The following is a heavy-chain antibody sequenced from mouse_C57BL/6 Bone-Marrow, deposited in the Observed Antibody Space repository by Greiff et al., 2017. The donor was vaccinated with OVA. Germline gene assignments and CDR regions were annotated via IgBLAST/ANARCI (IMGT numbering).Heavy chain of an antibody. CDR3: TTLWWLRDY. CDR1: GFNIKDDY. J-gene: IGHJ2*01. D-gene: IGHD2-13*01. V-gene: IGHV14-4*01. Sequence: VQLQQSGAELVRPGASVKLSCTASGFNIKDDYMHWVKQRPEQGLEWIGWIDTENGDTEYASKFQGKATITADTSSNTAYLQLSSLTSEDTAVYYCTTLWWLRDYWGQGTTLTVSS. CDR2: IDTENGDT.